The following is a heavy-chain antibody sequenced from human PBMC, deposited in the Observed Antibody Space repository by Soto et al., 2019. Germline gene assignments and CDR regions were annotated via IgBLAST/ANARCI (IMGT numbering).Heavy chain of an antibody. CDR2: FYYSGST. CDR3: ARSVFP. V-gene: IGHV4-31*03. Sequence: SETLSLTCTVSGGSISTGFYYWNWIRQHPGKGLEWIGYFYYSGSTYYNPSLKSRVTISVNTSKNQFSLKLSSVTAADTAVYYCARSVFPWGQGTLVTVSS. CDR1: GGSISTGFYY. J-gene: IGHJ5*02.